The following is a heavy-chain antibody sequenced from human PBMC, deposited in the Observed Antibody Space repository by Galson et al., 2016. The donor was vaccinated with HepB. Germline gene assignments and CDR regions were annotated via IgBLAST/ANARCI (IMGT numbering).Heavy chain of an antibody. V-gene: IGHV3-48*03. CDR2: IGSNGIAI. CDR1: GFTFSSYE. Sequence: SLRLSCAASGFTFSSYEMNWVRQAPGKGLEWVSYIGSNGIAIYYADSARGRFTISRDNAKNSLYLQMNGLRAEDTAVYYCARDGHDSGDPNYFDYWGQGTLVTVSS. J-gene: IGHJ4*02. D-gene: IGHD4-17*01. CDR3: ARDGHDSGDPNYFDY.